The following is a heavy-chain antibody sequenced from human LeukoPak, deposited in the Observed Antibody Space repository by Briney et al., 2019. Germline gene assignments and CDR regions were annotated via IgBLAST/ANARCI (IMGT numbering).Heavy chain of an antibody. V-gene: IGHV3-30*04. CDR3: ARGAARMVEMGTMISFEY. CDR2: ISYDGSNK. CDR1: GFTFSSYA. Sequence: PGGSLRLSCAASGFTFSSYAMHWVRQAPGKGLEWVAVISYDGSNKKYADSVKGRFTISRVNSQKTLYLQMNSLRAEDAAVYYCARGAARMVEMGTMISFEYWGQGTLSPSPQ. D-gene: IGHD5-24*01. J-gene: IGHJ4*02.